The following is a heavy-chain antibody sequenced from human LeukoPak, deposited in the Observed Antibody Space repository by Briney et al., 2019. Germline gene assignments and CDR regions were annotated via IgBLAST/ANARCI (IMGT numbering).Heavy chain of an antibody. J-gene: IGHJ4*02. Sequence: ASVNVSCKASGYTFTSYGISWVRQAPGQGLEWMGWISAYNGNTNYAQKLQGRVTMTTDTSTSTAYMELRSLRSDDTAVYYCARDTSSSRPTYFDYWGQGTLVTVSS. CDR1: GYTFTSYG. CDR3: ARDTSSSRPTYFDY. V-gene: IGHV1-18*01. D-gene: IGHD6-13*01. CDR2: ISAYNGNT.